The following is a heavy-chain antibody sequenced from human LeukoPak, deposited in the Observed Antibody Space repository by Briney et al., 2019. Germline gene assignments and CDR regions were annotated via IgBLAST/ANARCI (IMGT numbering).Heavy chain of an antibody. CDR2: ISSSSSYI. V-gene: IGHV3-21*01. D-gene: IGHD6-6*01. Sequence: GGSLRLSCAASGFTFSSYSMNWVRQAPGKGLEWVSSISSSSSYIYYADSVKGRFTISRDNAKDSLYLQMNSLRAEDTAVYYCARDQGSRPDRYSSSWYYDYWGQGTLVTVSS. CDR3: ARDQGSRPDRYSSSWYYDY. CDR1: GFTFSSYS. J-gene: IGHJ4*02.